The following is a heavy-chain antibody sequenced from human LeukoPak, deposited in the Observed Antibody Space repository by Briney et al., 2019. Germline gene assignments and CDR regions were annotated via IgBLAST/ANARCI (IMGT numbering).Heavy chain of an antibody. CDR1: GFIFSSYE. CDR3: ARTVGATDSLDY. CDR2: INSIGSTI. J-gene: IGHJ4*02. V-gene: IGHV3-48*03. Sequence: GGSLRLSCAASGFIFSSYEMNWVRQAPGKGLEWVSYINSIGSTIYYADSVKGRFTISRDNAKNSLYLQMNSLRAEDTAVYYCARTVGATDSLDYWGQGTLVTVSS. D-gene: IGHD1-26*01.